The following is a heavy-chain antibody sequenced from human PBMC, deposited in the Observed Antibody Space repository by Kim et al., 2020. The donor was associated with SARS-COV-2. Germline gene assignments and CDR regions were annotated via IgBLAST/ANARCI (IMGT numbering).Heavy chain of an antibody. CDR3: ARDDTAMGSFDY. V-gene: IGHV3-7*03. J-gene: IGHJ4*02. D-gene: IGHD5-18*01. Sequence: YYVDSVKGRFTMSRDNAKNSLYLQMNSLRAEDTAVYYCARDDTAMGSFDYWGQGTLVTVSS.